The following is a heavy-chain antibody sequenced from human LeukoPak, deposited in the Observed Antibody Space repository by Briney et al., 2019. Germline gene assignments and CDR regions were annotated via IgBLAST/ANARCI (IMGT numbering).Heavy chain of an antibody. CDR1: GFTFSSYA. CDR3: ARETEGCFDY. CDR2: ISSSSSYI. Sequence: GGSLRLSCAASGFTFSSYAMSWVRQAPGKGLEWVSSISSSSSYIYYADSVKGRFTISRDNAKNSLYLQMNSLRAEDTAVYYCARETEGCFDYWGQGTLVTVSS. J-gene: IGHJ4*02. V-gene: IGHV3-21*01.